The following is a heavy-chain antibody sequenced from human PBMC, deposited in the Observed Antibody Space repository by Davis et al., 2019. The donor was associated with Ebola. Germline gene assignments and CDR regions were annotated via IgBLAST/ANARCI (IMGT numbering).Heavy chain of an antibody. CDR2: IIPILGIA. Sequence: SVKVSCKASGGTFSSYAISWVRQAPGQGLEWMGRIIPILGIANYAQKFQGRVTITADKSTSTAYMELSSLRSEDTAVYYCARVDNGGNSDYWGQGTLVTVSS. CDR1: GGTFSSYA. V-gene: IGHV1-69*04. J-gene: IGHJ4*02. CDR3: ARVDNGGNSDY. D-gene: IGHD4-23*01.